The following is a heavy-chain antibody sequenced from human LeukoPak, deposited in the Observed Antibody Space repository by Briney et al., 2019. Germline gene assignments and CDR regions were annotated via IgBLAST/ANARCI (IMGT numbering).Heavy chain of an antibody. CDR3: ARDFSYYDSNARDY. CDR2: IYSGGST. CDR1: GFTVSSNY. J-gene: IGHJ4*02. D-gene: IGHD3-22*01. V-gene: IGHV3-66*02. Sequence: GGSLRLSCAASGFTVSSNYMSWVRQAPGKGLEWVSVIYSGGSTYYADSVKGRFTISRDNSKNTLYLQMNSLRAEDTAVYYCARDFSYYDSNARDYWGQGTLVTVSS.